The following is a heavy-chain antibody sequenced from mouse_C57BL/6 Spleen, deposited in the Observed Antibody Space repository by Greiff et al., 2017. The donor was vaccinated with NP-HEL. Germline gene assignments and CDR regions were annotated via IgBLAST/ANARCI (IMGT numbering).Heavy chain of an antibody. J-gene: IGHJ4*01. D-gene: IGHD4-1*01. CDR3: TTGNYAMDY. CDR2: IDPETGGT. CDR1: GYTFTDYE. V-gene: IGHV1-15*01. Sequence: QVQLQQSGAELVRPGASVTLSCKASGYTFTDYEMHWVKQTPVHGLEWIGAIDPETGGTAYNQKFKGKAILTADTSSSTAYMELRSLTSEDSAVYYCTTGNYAMDYWGQGTSVTVSS.